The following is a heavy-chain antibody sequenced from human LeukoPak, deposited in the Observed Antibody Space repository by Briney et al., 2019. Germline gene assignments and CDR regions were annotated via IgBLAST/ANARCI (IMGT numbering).Heavy chain of an antibody. Sequence: GGSLRLSCAASGFTVGYNYMTWVRQAPGKGLEWVAAIYNSGSTYYADSVKGRFTISRDNSKNTLYLQMNSLRAEDTAVYYCARVHVSVTTDAFDIWGQGTMVTVSS. D-gene: IGHD4-17*01. CDR1: GFTVGYNY. V-gene: IGHV3-66*01. CDR2: IYNSGST. CDR3: ARVHVSVTTDAFDI. J-gene: IGHJ3*02.